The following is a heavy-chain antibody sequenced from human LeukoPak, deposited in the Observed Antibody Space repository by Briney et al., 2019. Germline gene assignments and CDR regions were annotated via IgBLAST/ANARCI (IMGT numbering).Heavy chain of an antibody. Sequence: GGSLRLSCAASGFTVSSNSMSWVRQAPGKGLEWVAVTGGSDDNTHYADSVKGRFTISRDNSANRLFLQMNSLRPDDSALYYCTKDLMTGFSSGWYFAYWGPGTLVSVSS. V-gene: IGHV3-23*01. D-gene: IGHD6-19*01. CDR3: TKDLMTGFSSGWYFAY. CDR2: TGGSDDNT. CDR1: GFTVSSNS. J-gene: IGHJ4*02.